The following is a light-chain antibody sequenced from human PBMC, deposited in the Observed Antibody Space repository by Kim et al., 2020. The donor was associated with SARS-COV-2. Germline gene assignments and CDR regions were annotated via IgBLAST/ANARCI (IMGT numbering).Light chain of an antibody. CDR3: NSRDSSGNHLV. CDR2: GKN. Sequence: ALGQTVSSTCKGDSLRSYYASWYQQKPGQAPVLVIYGKNNRPSGIPDRFSGSSSGNTASLTITGAQAEDEADYYCNSRDSSGNHLVFGGGTQLTVL. V-gene: IGLV3-19*01. J-gene: IGLJ2*01. CDR1: SLRSYY.